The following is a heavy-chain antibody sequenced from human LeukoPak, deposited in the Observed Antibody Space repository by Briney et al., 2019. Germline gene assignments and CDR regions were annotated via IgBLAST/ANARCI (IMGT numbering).Heavy chain of an antibody. J-gene: IGHJ4*02. Sequence: GGSLRLSCAASGFTVSSNYMSWVRQAPGKGLEWVSVIYSGGSTYYADSVRGRFTISRDNSKNTLYLQMNSLRAEDTAVYYCTCSGWSIYYFDYWGQGTLVTVSS. V-gene: IGHV3-53*01. D-gene: IGHD6-19*01. CDR2: IYSGGST. CDR3: TCSGWSIYYFDY. CDR1: GFTVSSNY.